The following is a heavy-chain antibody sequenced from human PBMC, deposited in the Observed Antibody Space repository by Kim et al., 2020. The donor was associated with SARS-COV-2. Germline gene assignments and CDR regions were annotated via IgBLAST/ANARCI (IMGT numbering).Heavy chain of an antibody. CDR1: GDSVSSNSAA. J-gene: IGHJ6*02. CDR3: ARDGREQWPPLYGMDV. Sequence: SQTLSLTCAISGDSVSSNSAAWNWIRQSPSRGLEWLGRTYYRSKWYNDYAVSVKSRITTNPDTSKNQFSLQLNSVTPEDTAVYYCARDGREQWPPLYGMDVWGQGTTVTVSS. V-gene: IGHV6-1*01. CDR2: TYYRSKWYN. D-gene: IGHD6-19*01.